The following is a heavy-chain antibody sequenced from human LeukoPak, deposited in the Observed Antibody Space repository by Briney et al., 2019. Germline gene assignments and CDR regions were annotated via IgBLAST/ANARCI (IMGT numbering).Heavy chain of an antibody. J-gene: IGHJ4*02. CDR3: ARDYGGNSWYYFDY. Sequence: PSETLSLTCTVSGGSMSSYYWTWIRQPPGKGLEWIGYIYYSGSTNYNPSLKSRVTISADTSKNQFSLKLSSVTAADTAVYYCARDYGGNSWYYFDYWGQGTLVTVSS. CDR1: GGSMSSYY. D-gene: IGHD4-23*01. V-gene: IGHV4-59*01. CDR2: IYYSGST.